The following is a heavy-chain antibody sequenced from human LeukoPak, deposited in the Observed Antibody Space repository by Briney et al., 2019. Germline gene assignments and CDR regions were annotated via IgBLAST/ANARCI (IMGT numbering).Heavy chain of an antibody. CDR3: ARAHSIPPYDFWSGFASNFDY. J-gene: IGHJ4*02. Sequence: SETLSLTCTVPGDSITSSSYYWGWIRQPPGKGLEWIGSIYYSGSTYYNPSLKSRVTISVDTSKNQFSLKLSSVTAADTAVYYCARAHSIPPYDFWSGFASNFDYWGQGTLVTVSS. CDR2: IYYSGST. CDR1: GDSITSSSYY. D-gene: IGHD3-3*01. V-gene: IGHV4-39*07.